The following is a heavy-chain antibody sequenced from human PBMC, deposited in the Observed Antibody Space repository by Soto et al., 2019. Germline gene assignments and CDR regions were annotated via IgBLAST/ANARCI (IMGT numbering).Heavy chain of an antibody. Sequence: HPGGSLRLSCAASGFTFSSYAMHWVRQAPGKGLEWVAVISYDGSNKYYADSVKGRFTISRDNSKNTLYLQMNSLRAEDTAVYYCARASTRNTRGAFDIWGQGTMVTVSS. V-gene: IGHV3-30-3*01. D-gene: IGHD2-2*02. CDR2: ISYDGSNK. J-gene: IGHJ3*02. CDR1: GFTFSSYA. CDR3: ARASTRNTRGAFDI.